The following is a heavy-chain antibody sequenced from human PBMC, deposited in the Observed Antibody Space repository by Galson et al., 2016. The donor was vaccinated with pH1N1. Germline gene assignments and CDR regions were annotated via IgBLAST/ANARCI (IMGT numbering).Heavy chain of an antibody. CDR3: ARQNDYGDYRGDAFDI. D-gene: IGHD4-17*01. CDR1: GYRFTSYW. Sequence: QSGAEVKKPGESLKISCKASGYRFTSYWIAWVRQVPGKGLEWVGVVNPGGSTIRYGPPFQGQVTISSDKSINTAYLQWISLKASDTATYYCARQNDYGDYRGDAFDIWGQGTMFTVSS. J-gene: IGHJ3*02. CDR2: VNPGGSTI. V-gene: IGHV5-51*01.